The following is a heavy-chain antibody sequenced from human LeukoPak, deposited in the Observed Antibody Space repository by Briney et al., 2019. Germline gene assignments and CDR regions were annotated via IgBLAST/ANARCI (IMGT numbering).Heavy chain of an antibody. Sequence: ASVKLSFNCAAYAFTTCDISLSRQATGQGLEWMGWMHPNSGSTGYAQEFQGRGTITSNTSIGTAYMELSGLRSEDTAGDYCSSGRFTGFAYYCEFWGERGLVTVSS. J-gene: IGHJ4*02. CDR3: SSGRFTGFAYYCEF. D-gene: IGHD3-3*01. CDR1: AYAFTTCD. V-gene: IGHV1-8*01. CDR2: MHPNSGST.